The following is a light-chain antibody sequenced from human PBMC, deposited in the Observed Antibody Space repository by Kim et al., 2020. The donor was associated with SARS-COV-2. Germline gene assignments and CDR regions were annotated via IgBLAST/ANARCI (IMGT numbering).Light chain of an antibody. J-gene: IGKJ5*01. CDR2: DAS. CDR1: QSVSSY. V-gene: IGKV3-11*01. Sequence: EIMLTQSPATLSLSPGERATLSCRASQSVSSYLAWYQQKPGQAPRLLIYDASNRATGIPARFSGSGSGTDFTLTISSLEPEDFAVYYCQQRSNWPPSTYGQGTRLESK. CDR3: QQRSNWPPST.